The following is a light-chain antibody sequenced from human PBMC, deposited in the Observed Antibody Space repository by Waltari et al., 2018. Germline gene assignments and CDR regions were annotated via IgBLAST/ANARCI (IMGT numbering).Light chain of an antibody. Sequence: SFVLTQPPSVSVAPGQTASIFRAGQNIGRTSVHRYQQRPGHAPGLVVFDDSDRPSGIPERFSCSNSGNTATLTISGVEAGDEADYYCQVWDSDTDNRVFGGGTKVTVL. CDR3: QVWDSDTDNRV. CDR2: DDS. J-gene: IGLJ3*02. V-gene: IGLV3-21*02. CDR1: NIGRTS.